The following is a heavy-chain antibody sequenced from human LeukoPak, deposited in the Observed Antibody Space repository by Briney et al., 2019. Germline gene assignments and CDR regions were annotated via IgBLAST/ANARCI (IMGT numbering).Heavy chain of an antibody. CDR2: ISYDGSNK. Sequence: PGRSLRLSCAASGFTFSSYAMHWVRQAPGKGLEWVAVISYDGSNKYYADSVKGRFTISRDNSKNTLYLQMNSLRAEGTAVYYCARARSVRNYYYYGMDVWGQGTTVTVSS. J-gene: IGHJ6*02. CDR1: GFTFSSYA. CDR3: ARARSVRNYYYYGMDV. D-gene: IGHD5/OR15-5a*01. V-gene: IGHV3-30-3*01.